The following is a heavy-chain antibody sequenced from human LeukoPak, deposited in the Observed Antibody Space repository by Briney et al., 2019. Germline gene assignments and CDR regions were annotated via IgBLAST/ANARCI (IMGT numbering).Heavy chain of an antibody. CDR3: GKVRSEGTKAPRGVNYQYGMDV. Sequence: GGSLRLSCAASGFTFSSYSMNWVRQAPGKGLEWVSYISSSSSTIYYADSVKGRFTISRDNAKNSLYLQMNSLRAEDTAVYYWGKVRSEGTKAPRGVNYQYGMDVWGQGTPVPVS. CDR2: ISSSSSTI. CDR1: GFTFSSYS. J-gene: IGHJ6*02. D-gene: IGHD3-10*01. V-gene: IGHV3-48*01.